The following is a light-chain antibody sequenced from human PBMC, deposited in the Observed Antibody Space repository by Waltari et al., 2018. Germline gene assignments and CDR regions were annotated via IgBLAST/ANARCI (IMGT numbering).Light chain of an antibody. Sequence: DIQMTQSPSSLSASVGDRVTITCRASQSISSYLNWYQQKPGKAPQLLIYTASSLQSGVPSRFSGSGSGTDFTLTISSLQPEDFATYYCQQSYSFPRTFGQWTKVEIK. CDR2: TAS. CDR1: QSISSY. CDR3: QQSYSFPRT. J-gene: IGKJ1*01. V-gene: IGKV1-39*01.